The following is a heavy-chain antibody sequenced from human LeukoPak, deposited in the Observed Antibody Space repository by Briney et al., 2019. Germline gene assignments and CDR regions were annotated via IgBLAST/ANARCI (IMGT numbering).Heavy chain of an antibody. CDR1: GGSISSYY. J-gene: IGHJ4*02. CDR3: ARDKGRWGSGYPFFDY. V-gene: IGHV4-59*01. D-gene: IGHD3-22*01. Sequence: SETLSLTCTVSGGSISSYYWSWIRQPPGKGLEWIGYIYYSGSTNFNPSLKSRVTISVDTSKNQFSLKLSSVTAADTAVYYCARDKGRWGSGYPFFDYWGQGTLVTVSS. CDR2: IYYSGST.